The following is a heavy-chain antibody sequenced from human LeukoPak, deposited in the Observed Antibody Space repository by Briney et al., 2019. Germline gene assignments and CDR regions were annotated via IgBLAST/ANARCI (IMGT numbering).Heavy chain of an antibody. D-gene: IGHD2-8*01. V-gene: IGHV3-21*01. CDR3: ASRLSFTDDY. CDR1: GFTFSSYS. J-gene: IGHJ4*02. Sequence: GGSLRLSCAASGFTFSSYSMNWARQAPGKGLEWVSSLSGSSSYIYYADSLKGRFTISRDNAKNSLYLQMNSLRADDTAVYYCASRLSFTDDYWGQRTLVTVSS. CDR2: LSGSSSYI.